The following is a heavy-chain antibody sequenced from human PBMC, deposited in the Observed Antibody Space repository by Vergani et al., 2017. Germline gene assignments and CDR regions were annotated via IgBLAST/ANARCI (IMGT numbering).Heavy chain of an antibody. CDR1: GYTCTGYY. Sequence: QVQLVQSGAEGKKPGASVKVSCKASGYTCTGYYMHWVRQAPGQGLELRGWINPNSGGTNYAKKFQGRVTMTRDSSISTAYMELSRLRSDDTAVYYCARGIRGQRYFYYWGQGTLVTVSS. CDR3: ARGIRGQRYFYY. CDR2: INPNSGGT. V-gene: IGHV1-2*02. D-gene: IGHD6-25*01. J-gene: IGHJ4*02.